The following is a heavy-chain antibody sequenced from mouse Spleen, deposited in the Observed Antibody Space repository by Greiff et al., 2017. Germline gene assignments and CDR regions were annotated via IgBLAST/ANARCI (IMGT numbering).Heavy chain of an antibody. V-gene: IGHV1-76*01. CDR3: ARDPTGSFDY. CDR2: IYPGSGNT. J-gene: IGHJ2*01. CDR1: GYTFTDYY. Sequence: QVQLQQSGAELVRPGASVKLSCKASGYTFTDYYINWVKQRPGQGLEWIARIYPGSGNTYYNEKFKGKATLTAEKSSSTAYMQLSSLTSEDSAVYFCARDPTGSFDYWGQGTTLTVSS. D-gene: IGHD4-1*02.